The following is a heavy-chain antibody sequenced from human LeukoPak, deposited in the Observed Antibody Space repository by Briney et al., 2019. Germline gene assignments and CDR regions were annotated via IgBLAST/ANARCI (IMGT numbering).Heavy chain of an antibody. CDR1: GFTFSSYE. J-gene: IGHJ6*02. D-gene: IGHD6-13*01. Sequence: GGSLRLSCAASGFTFSSYEMNWVRQAPGKGLEWGSYISSSGSTIYYADSVKGRFTISRDNAKNSLSLQMNSLRAEDTAVYYCARDVSSSWYFNYGMDVWGQGTTVTVSS. CDR2: ISSSGSTI. CDR3: ARDVSSSWYFNYGMDV. V-gene: IGHV3-48*03.